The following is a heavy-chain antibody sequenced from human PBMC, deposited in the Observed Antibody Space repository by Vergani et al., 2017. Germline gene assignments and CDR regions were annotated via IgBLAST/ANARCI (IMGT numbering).Heavy chain of an antibody. D-gene: IGHD3-22*01. Sequence: EVQLVESGGGLVQPGGSLKLSCAASGFTFSGSAMHWVRQASGKGLEWVGRIRSKANSYATAYAASVKGRFTISRDNSKNTLYLQMNSVRAEDTAVYYCAKGVVTDPWGQGTLVTVSS. CDR3: AKGVVTDP. V-gene: IGHV3-73*02. CDR1: GFTFSGSA. J-gene: IGHJ5*02. CDR2: IRSKANSYAT.